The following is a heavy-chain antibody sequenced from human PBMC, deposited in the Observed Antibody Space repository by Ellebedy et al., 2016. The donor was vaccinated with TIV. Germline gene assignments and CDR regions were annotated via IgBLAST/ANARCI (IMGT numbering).Heavy chain of an antibody. V-gene: IGHV1-69*13. Sequence: SVKVSCXASGGTFSSYAISWVRQAPGQGLEWMEGIIPIFGTANYAQKFQGRVTITADESTSTAYMELSSLRSEDTAVYYCARGQYGDYLYSPHNWFDPWGQGTLVTVSS. CDR3: ARGQYGDYLYSPHNWFDP. J-gene: IGHJ5*02. CDR2: IIPIFGTA. CDR1: GGTFSSYA. D-gene: IGHD4-17*01.